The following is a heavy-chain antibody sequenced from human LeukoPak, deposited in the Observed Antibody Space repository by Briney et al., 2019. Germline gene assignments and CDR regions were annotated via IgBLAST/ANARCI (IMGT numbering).Heavy chain of an antibody. CDR3: ARGDPRGDESSALDY. V-gene: IGHV1-18*01. CDR2: ISAYNGDT. Sequence: ASVRVSCKASGYTFFTYGINWVRQAPGQGLEWMGWISAYNGDTKYAEKFQGRVTMATDTSTSTAYMDLRSLRSDDAAVYYCARGDPRGDESSALDYWGQGTLVTVSS. D-gene: IGHD6-19*01. J-gene: IGHJ4*02. CDR1: GYTFFTYG.